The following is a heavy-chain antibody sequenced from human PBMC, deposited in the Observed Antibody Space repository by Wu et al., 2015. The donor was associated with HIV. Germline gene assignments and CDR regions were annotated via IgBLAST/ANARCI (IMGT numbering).Heavy chain of an antibody. CDR3: ARVVGATSGLAFDI. D-gene: IGHD1-26*01. CDR1: GGSISSSSYY. Sequence: QVQLQESGPGLVKPSETLSLVCSVSGGSISSSSYYWSWIRQPPGKGLEWIGYIYYSGSTNYNPSLKSRVTISVDTSKNQFSLKLSSVTAADTAVYYCARVVGATSGLAFDIWGQGTMVTVSS. CDR2: IYYSGST. V-gene: IGHV4-61*01. J-gene: IGHJ3*02.